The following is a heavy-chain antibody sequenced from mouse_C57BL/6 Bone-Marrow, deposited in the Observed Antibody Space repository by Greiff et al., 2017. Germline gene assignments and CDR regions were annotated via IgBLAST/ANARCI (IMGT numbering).Heavy chain of an antibody. CDR3: ARDYYGSPWYFDV. CDR1: GYTFTSYW. D-gene: IGHD1-1*01. CDR2: IDPSDSYT. J-gene: IGHJ1*03. V-gene: IGHV1-69*01. Sequence: QVQLQQPGAELVMPGASVKLSCKASGYTFTSYWMHWVKQRPGQGLEWIGEIDPSDSYTNYNQKFKGKSTLTVDKSSSTAYMQLSSLTSEDSSVYDCARDYYGSPWYFDVWGTGTTVTVSS.